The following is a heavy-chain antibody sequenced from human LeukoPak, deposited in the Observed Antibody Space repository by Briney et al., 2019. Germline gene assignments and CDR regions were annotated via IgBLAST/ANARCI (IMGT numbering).Heavy chain of an antibody. J-gene: IGHJ4*02. V-gene: IGHV3-21*01. D-gene: IGHD3-10*01. Sequence: PGGSLRLSCAASGFTFSSYSMNWVRQAPGKGLEWVSSISSSSSYIYYADSVKGRFTISRDNAKNSLYLQMNSLRAEDTAVYYCARLGSTTVQGITKDYWGQGTLVTVSS. CDR2: ISSSSSYI. CDR1: GFTFSSYS. CDR3: ARLGSTTVQGITKDY.